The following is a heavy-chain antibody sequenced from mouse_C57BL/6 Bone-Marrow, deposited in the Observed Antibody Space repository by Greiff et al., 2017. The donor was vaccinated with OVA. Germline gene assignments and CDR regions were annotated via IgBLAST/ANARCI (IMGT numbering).Heavy chain of an antibody. Sequence: EVNLVESGGDLVKPGGSLKLSCAASGFTFSSYGMSWVRQTPDKRLEWVATISSGGSYTYYPDSVKGRFTISRDNAKNTLYLQMSSLKSEDTAMYYCARQGDYYGSRAYWGQGTLVTVSA. J-gene: IGHJ3*01. CDR1: GFTFSSYG. V-gene: IGHV5-6*01. CDR2: ISSGGSYT. CDR3: ARQGDYYGSRAY. D-gene: IGHD1-1*01.